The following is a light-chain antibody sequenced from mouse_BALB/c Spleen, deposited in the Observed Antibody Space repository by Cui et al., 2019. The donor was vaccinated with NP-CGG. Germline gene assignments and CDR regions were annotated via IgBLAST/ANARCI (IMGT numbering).Light chain of an antibody. Sequence: QTVVTKEFAPTTSPGEKVTLTCRSSTGAVTTSNYANWVQEKPDHLFTGLIGGTNNRAPGVPARFSGSLIGDKAALTITGAQTEDEAIYFCALWYSNHWVFGGGTKLTVL. V-gene: IGLV1*01. J-gene: IGLJ1*01. CDR3: ALWYSNHWV. CDR2: GTN. CDR1: TGAVTTSNY.